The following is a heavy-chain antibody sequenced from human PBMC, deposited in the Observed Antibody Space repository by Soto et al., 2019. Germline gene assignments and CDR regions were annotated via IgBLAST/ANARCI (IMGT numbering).Heavy chain of an antibody. CDR3: ARRGRDCSGGSCYFDY. CDR1: GYSFTSYW. D-gene: IGHD2-15*01. CDR2: IYPGDSDT. J-gene: IGHJ4*02. Sequence: RGESLKISCKGSGYSFTSYWIGWVRQMPGKGLEWMGIIYPGDSDTRYSPSFQGQVTISADKSISTAYLQWSSLKASDTAMYYCARRGRDCSGGSCYFDYWGQGTLVTVSS. V-gene: IGHV5-51*01.